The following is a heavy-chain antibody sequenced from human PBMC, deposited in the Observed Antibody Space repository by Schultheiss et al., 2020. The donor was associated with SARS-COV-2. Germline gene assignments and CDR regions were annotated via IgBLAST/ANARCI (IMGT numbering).Heavy chain of an antibody. J-gene: IGHJ4*02. CDR1: GGSISSYY. D-gene: IGHD3-3*01. Sequence: SETLSLTCTVSGGSISSYYWSWIRQPPGKGLEWIGEINHSGSTNYNPSLKSRVTISVDTSKNQFSLKLSSVTAEDTAVYYCARDRLVDDYDFWSGLIYWGQGTLVTVSS. V-gene: IGHV4-34*01. CDR2: INHSGST. CDR3: ARDRLVDDYDFWSGLIY.